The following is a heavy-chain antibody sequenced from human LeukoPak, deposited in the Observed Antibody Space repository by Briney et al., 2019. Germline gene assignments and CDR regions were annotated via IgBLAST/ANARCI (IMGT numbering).Heavy chain of an antibody. Sequence: GGSLRLSCAASGFTFSTYGINWVRQAPGKGLEWVSPISGGSRYIYYADSVKGRFTSSRDNAKKSVYLQLNSLRAEDTAVYYCARQGIAVAGPFDYWGQGTLVTVSS. CDR1: GFTFSTYG. CDR3: ARQGIAVAGPFDY. CDR2: ISGGSRYI. D-gene: IGHD6-19*01. V-gene: IGHV3-21*04. J-gene: IGHJ4*02.